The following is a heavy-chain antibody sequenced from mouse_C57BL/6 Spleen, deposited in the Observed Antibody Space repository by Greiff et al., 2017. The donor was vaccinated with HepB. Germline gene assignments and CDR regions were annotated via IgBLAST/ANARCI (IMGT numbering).Heavy chain of an antibody. D-gene: IGHD2-3*01. CDR2: ISYDGSN. Sequence: VQLKESGPGLVKPSQSLSLTCSVTGYSITSGYYWNWIRQFPGNKLEWMGYISYDGSNNYNPSLKNRISITRDTSKNQFFLKLNSVTTEDTATYYCATHDGYYSYYFDYWGQGTTLTVSS. CDR3: ATHDGYYSYYFDY. V-gene: IGHV3-6*01. CDR1: GYSITSGYY. J-gene: IGHJ2*01.